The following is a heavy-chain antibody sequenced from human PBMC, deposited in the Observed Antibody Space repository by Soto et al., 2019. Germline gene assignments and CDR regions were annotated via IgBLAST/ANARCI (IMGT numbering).Heavy chain of an antibody. D-gene: IGHD3-16*01. CDR1: GFSLSNARMG. Sequence: QVTLKESGPVLVKPTETLTLTCTVSGFSLSNARMGVIWIRQPPGKALEWLSHIFSNDEKSYSTFLNSRLTISKDTSKSQVVLTMTNMDPVDTATYYCARSLMITFGGVVTYAAFDIWGQGTMVTVSS. CDR3: ARSLMITFGGVVTYAAFDI. CDR2: IFSNDEK. V-gene: IGHV2-26*01. J-gene: IGHJ3*02.